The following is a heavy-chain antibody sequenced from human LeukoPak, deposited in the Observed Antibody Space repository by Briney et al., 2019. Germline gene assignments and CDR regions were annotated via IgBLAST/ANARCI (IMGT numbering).Heavy chain of an antibody. J-gene: IGHJ4*02. V-gene: IGHV3-21*03. CDR1: GFTFSTYA. Sequence: TGESLRLSCAASGFTFSTYALNWVRQAPGKGLEWVSSIDNSGTYVYYADSMKGRFTISRDSAKNSLYLQMNSLRAEDTAVYYCARTLLTTVTPTFDYWGQGTLVTVS. CDR3: ARTLLTTVTPTFDY. CDR2: IDNSGTYV. D-gene: IGHD4-17*01.